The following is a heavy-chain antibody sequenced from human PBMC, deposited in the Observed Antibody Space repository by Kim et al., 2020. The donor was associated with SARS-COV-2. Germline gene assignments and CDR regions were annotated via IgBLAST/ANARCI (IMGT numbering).Heavy chain of an antibody. CDR2: IIPIFGTA. CDR3: ASETSSIAARGWFDP. D-gene: IGHD6-6*01. CDR1: GGTFSSYA. J-gene: IGHJ5*02. V-gene: IGHV1-69*13. Sequence: SVKVSCKASGGTFSSYAISWVRQAPGQGLEWMGGIIPIFGTANYAQKFQGRVTITADESTSTAYMELSSLRSEDTAVYYCASETSSIAARGWFDPWGQGTLVTVSS.